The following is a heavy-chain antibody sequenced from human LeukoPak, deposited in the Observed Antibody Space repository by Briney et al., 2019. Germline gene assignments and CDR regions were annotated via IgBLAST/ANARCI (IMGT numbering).Heavy chain of an antibody. CDR3: ARGDLWFGESTTEYYYYGMDV. CDR2: IYYGGST. J-gene: IGHJ6*02. D-gene: IGHD3-10*01. CDR1: GGSISSYY. Sequence: PSQTLSLTCTVSGGSISSYYWSWIRQPPGKGLEWIGYIYYGGSTNYNPSLKSRVTISVDTSKNQFSLKLSSVTAADTAVYYCARGDLWFGESTTEYYYYGMDVWGQGTTVTVSS. V-gene: IGHV4-59*08.